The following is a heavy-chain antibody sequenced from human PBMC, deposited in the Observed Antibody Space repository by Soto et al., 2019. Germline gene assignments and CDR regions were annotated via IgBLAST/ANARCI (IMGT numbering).Heavy chain of an antibody. D-gene: IGHD3-10*01. Sequence: GGSLRLSCAASGFTVSSYAMSWVRQAPGKGLEWVSDISGSGGSTYYADSVKGRFTISRDNSKNTLYLQMNSLRAEDTAVYYCAKDRFYGSGSYTVFDYWGQGTLFTVSS. V-gene: IGHV3-23*01. CDR3: AKDRFYGSGSYTVFDY. CDR2: ISGSGGST. CDR1: GFTVSSYA. J-gene: IGHJ4*02.